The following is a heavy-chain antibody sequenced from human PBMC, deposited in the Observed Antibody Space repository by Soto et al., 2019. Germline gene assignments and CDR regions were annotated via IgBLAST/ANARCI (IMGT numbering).Heavy chain of an antibody. D-gene: IGHD2-15*01. CDR3: ARGRTLDY. J-gene: IGHJ4*02. CDR1: GGSFSGYY. CDR2: INHSGST. V-gene: IGHV4-34*01. Sequence: QVQLQQWGAGLLKPSETLSLTCAVYGGSFSGYYWIWIRQPPGKGLEWSGEINHSGSTNYNPSLKSRVTISVDTSKNQFSLKLSSVTAADTAVYYCARGRTLDYWGQGTLVTVSS.